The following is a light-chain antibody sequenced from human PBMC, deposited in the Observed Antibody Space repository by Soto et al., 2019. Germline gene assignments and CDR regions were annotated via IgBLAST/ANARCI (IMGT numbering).Light chain of an antibody. CDR1: SSDVGSYNV. Sequence: QSALTQPASVSGSPGPSITISCAGTSSDVGSYNVVSWYQQHPGKDPKLMIYEGSKRPSGVSNRFSGSKSGNTASLTISGLQAEDEAEYYCCSYAGSSTLVFGGGTKLSV. J-gene: IGLJ2*01. CDR3: CSYAGSSTLV. CDR2: EGS. V-gene: IGLV2-23*01.